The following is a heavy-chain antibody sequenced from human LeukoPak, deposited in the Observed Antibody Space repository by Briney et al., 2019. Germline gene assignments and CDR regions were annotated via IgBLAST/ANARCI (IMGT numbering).Heavy chain of an antibody. CDR3: ARGRDKGDY. V-gene: IGHV4-34*01. CDR2: INHSGST. CDR1: GGSFSGYY. J-gene: IGHJ4*02. Sequence: SETLSLTCAVYGGSFSGYYWSWIRQPPGKGLEWIGEINHSGSTNYNPSLKSRVTISVDTSKNQFSLKLSSVTAADTAVYYCARGRDKGDYWGQGTLVTVSS.